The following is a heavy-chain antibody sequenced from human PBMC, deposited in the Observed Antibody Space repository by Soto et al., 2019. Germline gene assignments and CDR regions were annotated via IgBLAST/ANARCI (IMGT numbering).Heavy chain of an antibody. D-gene: IGHD3-10*01. CDR3: ARAKFMNSNREELDV. J-gene: IGHJ6*01. CDR1: GGSISSYY. Sequence: PSETLSLTCTVSGGSISSYYWSWIRQPPGKGLEWIGYIYYNVNTNYNPSLKSRVTISVDKSKNQFSLKLRSVTAADTAVYYCARAKFMNSNREELDVWGQGTTVTVSS. V-gene: IGHV4-59*12. CDR2: IYYNVNT.